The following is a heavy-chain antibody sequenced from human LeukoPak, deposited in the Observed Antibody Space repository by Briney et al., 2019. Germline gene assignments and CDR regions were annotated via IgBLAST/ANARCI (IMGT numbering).Heavy chain of an antibody. Sequence: GGSLRLSCAASGFTFTDYWMSWVRQAPGKGLEWVANIKQDGSEKYYVDSVKGRFTISRDNAKNSLYLQMNSLRAEDTAVYYCARDRNHDYYDSSGFSDYWGQGTLVTVSS. CDR1: GFTFTDYW. V-gene: IGHV3-7*01. CDR3: ARDRNHDYYDSSGFSDY. CDR2: IKQDGSEK. D-gene: IGHD3-22*01. J-gene: IGHJ4*02.